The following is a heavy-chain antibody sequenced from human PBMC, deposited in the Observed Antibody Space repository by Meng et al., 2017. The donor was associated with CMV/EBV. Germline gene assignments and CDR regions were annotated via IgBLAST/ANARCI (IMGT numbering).Heavy chain of an antibody. CDR2: IKQDGSEK. J-gene: IGHJ6*02. CDR3: ARDLYCSSTGCLFTYYYYYGMDV. V-gene: IGHV3-7*01. D-gene: IGHD2-2*01. Sequence: LSLTCAASGFTFSSYWMSWVRQAPGKGLEWVANIKQDGSEKYYVDSVKGRFTISRDNAKNSLYLQMNSLRAEDTAVYYCARDLYCSSTGCLFTYYYYYGMDVWGQGTTVTVSS. CDR1: GFTFSSYW.